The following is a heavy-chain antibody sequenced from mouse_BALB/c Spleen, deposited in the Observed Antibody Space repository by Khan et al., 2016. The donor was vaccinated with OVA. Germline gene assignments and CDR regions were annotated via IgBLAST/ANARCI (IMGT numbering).Heavy chain of an antibody. CDR2: ISSDGDYT. J-gene: IGHJ3*01. D-gene: IGHD2-1*01. Sequence: VQLKESGGGLVKPGGSLKLSCAASGFTFSTYAMSWVRQTPEKRLEWVATISSDGDYTYFPDNVTGRFTISRDNAKNTLCLQMTSLRSEDTAMYYCARSPYGNFAYWGQGTLVTVSA. V-gene: IGHV5-9-3*01. CDR3: ARSPYGNFAY. CDR1: GFTFSTYA.